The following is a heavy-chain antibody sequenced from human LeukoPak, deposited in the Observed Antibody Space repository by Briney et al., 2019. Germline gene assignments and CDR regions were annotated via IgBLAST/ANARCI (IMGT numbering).Heavy chain of an antibody. Sequence: GGSLRLPCAASGFTFSRYWMSWVRQAPGKGLEWVANIKQDGSEKYYVDSARGRFTISRDNAKNSLYLQMNSLRAEDTAVYYCARDYGDYWGQGTLVTVSS. V-gene: IGHV3-7*01. CDR2: IKQDGSEK. CDR1: GFTFSRYW. CDR3: ARDYGDY. D-gene: IGHD4-17*01. J-gene: IGHJ4*02.